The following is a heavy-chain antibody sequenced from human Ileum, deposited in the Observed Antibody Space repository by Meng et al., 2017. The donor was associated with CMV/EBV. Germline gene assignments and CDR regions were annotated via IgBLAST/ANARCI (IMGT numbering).Heavy chain of an antibody. V-gene: IGHV3-11*01. CDR2: ISTSGSTI. D-gene: IGHD2-8*01. J-gene: IGHJ4*02. Sequence: GESLKISCAASGFTFSDYYMSWIRQAPGKGLEWVSYISTSGSTIFYADSVKGRFTISRDNAKKSLYLQMNSLRAEDTAVYYCAIRKRVGVPFDYWGQGTLVTVSS. CDR3: AIRKRVGVPFDY. CDR1: GFTFSDYY.